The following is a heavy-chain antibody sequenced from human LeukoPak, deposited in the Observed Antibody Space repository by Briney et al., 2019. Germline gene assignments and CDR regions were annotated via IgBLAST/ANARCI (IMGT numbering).Heavy chain of an antibody. CDR2: IYYSGNT. CDR1: GGSIRSSYYY. D-gene: IGHD2-2*01. V-gene: IGHV4-61*01. Sequence: KTSQTLSLTCTVSGGSIRSSYYYWGWIRQPPGKGLEWIGYIYYSGNTNYNPSLKSRVTISVDTSKNQFSLKLSSVTAADTAVYYCARDPYCSSTSCDGGYWGQGTLVTVSS. J-gene: IGHJ4*02. CDR3: ARDPYCSSTSCDGGY.